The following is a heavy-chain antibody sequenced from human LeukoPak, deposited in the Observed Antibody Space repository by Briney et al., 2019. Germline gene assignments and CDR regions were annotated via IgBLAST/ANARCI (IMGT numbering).Heavy chain of an antibody. Sequence: SETLSLTCAVYGGSFSGYYWSWIRQPPGKGLEWIGEINHSGSTNYNPSLKSRVTISVDTSKNQFSLKLSSVTAADTAVYYCTATGYGSGSSMRVFDYWGQGTLVTVSS. CDR1: GGSFSGYY. CDR2: INHSGST. D-gene: IGHD3-10*01. V-gene: IGHV4-34*01. J-gene: IGHJ4*02. CDR3: TATGYGSGSSMRVFDY.